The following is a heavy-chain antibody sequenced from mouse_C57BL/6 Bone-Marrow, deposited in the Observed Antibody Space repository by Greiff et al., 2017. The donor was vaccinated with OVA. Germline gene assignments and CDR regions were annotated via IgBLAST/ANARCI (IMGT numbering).Heavy chain of an antibody. CDR2: IDPSDSYT. J-gene: IGHJ4*01. CDR3: ARGEDAMDY. V-gene: IGHV1-59*01. CDR1: GYTFTSYW. Sequence: QVQLKESGAELVRPGTSVKLSCKASGYTFTSYWMHWVKQRPGQGLEWIGVIDPSDSYTNYNQKFKGKATLTVDTSSSTAYMQLSSLTSEDSAVYYCARGEDAMDYWGQGTSVTVSS.